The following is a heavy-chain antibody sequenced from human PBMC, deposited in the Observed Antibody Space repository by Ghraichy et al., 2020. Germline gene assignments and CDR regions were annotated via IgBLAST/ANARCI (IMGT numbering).Heavy chain of an antibody. V-gene: IGHV3-30*19. D-gene: IGHD5/OR15-5a*01. CDR2: TSYDGSNK. CDR3: ARDDTRTATSVTRFDY. J-gene: IGHJ4*02. Sequence: GGSLRLSCAASGFTFNTYGMHWVRQAPGKGLEWMSSTSYDGSNKFYAESVKGRFTISRDNSQNTLYLQMDSLRPEDTAVYSCARDDTRTATSVTRFDYWGQGALVTVSS. CDR1: GFTFNTYG.